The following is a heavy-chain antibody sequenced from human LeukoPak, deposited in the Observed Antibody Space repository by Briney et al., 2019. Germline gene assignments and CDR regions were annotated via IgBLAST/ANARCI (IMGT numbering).Heavy chain of an antibody. CDR2: INWNSGSI. V-gene: IGHV3-9*03. J-gene: IGHJ4*02. CDR3: AKGYSGSYYSPPIFDS. D-gene: IGHD1-26*01. CDR1: GFTFDDCA. Sequence: GRSLRLSCAASGFTFDDCAMHWVRQAPGKGLEWVSSINWNSGSIGYADSVKGRFTISRDNAKNSLFLQMNSLRAEDMALYYCAKGYSGSYYSPPIFDSWGQGTLVTVSS.